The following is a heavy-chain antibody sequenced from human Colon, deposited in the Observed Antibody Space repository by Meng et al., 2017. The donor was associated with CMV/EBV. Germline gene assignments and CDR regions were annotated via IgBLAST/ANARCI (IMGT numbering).Heavy chain of an antibody. J-gene: IGHJ4*02. V-gene: IGHV3-21*01. D-gene: IGHD2-15*01. CDR2: IVTTGSAV. Sequence: GESLKISCAASGFTFSSYGMNWVRQAPGRGLEWVASIVTTGSAVYYADSVKGRFTISRDNAKNSLYLQMSSLSAEDTAVYYCARPAIESPYRHIDYWGQGTLVTVSS. CDR1: GFTFSSYG. CDR3: ARPAIESPYRHIDY.